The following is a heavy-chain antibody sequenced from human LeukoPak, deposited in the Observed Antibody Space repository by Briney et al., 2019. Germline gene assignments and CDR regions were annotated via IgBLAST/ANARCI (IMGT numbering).Heavy chain of an antibody. D-gene: IGHD1-26*01. J-gene: IGHJ2*01. Sequence: PGGSLRLSCAASGFTFSSYEMNWVRQAPGKGLEWVSYISSSGSTIYYADSVKGRFTISRDTAKNSLYLQMNSLRAEDTAVYYCARGWDRFGYWYFDLWGRGTLVTVSS. CDR1: GFTFSSYE. CDR2: ISSSGSTI. CDR3: ARGWDRFGYWYFDL. V-gene: IGHV3-48*03.